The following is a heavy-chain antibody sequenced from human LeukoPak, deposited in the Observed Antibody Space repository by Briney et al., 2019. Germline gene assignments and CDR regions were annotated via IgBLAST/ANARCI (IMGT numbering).Heavy chain of an antibody. CDR2: ISNDGNNK. D-gene: IGHD6-19*01. V-gene: IGHV3-30-3*01. CDR3: ARDSSGWYADY. J-gene: IGHJ4*02. Sequence: GRSLRLSCAASGFTFNTHTMHWVRQAPGRGLEWVSHISNDGNNKNYADSVKGRFTISRDNSKNTLYLQMNSLRAEDTAVYYCARDSSGWYADYWGQGTLVTVSS. CDR1: GFTFNTHT.